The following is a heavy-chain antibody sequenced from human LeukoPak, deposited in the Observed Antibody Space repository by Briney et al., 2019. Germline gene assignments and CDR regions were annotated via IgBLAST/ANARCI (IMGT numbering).Heavy chain of an antibody. CDR2: IIPIFGTA. CDR3: ASRHDSSGYYYVRPPFDY. CDR1: GYNFSIYG. V-gene: IGHV1-69*06. Sequence: ASVKVSCKASGYNFSIYGISWVRQAPGQGLEWMGGIIPIFGTANYAQKFQGRVTITADKSTSTAYMELSSLRSEDTAVYYCASRHDSSGYYYVRPPFDYWGQGTLVTVSS. D-gene: IGHD3-22*01. J-gene: IGHJ4*02.